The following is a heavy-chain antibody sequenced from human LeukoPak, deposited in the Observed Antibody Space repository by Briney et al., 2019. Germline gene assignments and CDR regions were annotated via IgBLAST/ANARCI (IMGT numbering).Heavy chain of an antibody. Sequence: KASETLSLTCTVSGGSISSYYWSWIRQPPGKGLEWIGYIYYSGSTNYNPSLKSRVTISVDTSKNQFSLKLSSVTAADTAAYYCARDNTGGAFDIWGQGTTVTVS. J-gene: IGHJ3*02. CDR1: GGSISSYY. D-gene: IGHD3-16*01. CDR2: IYYSGST. V-gene: IGHV4-59*01. CDR3: ARDNTGGAFDI.